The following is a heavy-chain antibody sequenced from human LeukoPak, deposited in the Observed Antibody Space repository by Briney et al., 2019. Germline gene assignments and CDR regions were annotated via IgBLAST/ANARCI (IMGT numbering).Heavy chain of an antibody. D-gene: IGHD6-19*01. Sequence: PGGSLRLSCAASGFTTSSYAMSWVRHAPGKRLEWVSAISGSGGSTYYADSVKGRFTISRDNSKNTLYLQMNSLSAEDTAVYYCAKDRSTYIAVAGTGAFDIWGQGTMVTVSS. CDR3: AKDRSTYIAVAGTGAFDI. J-gene: IGHJ3*02. CDR2: ISGSGGST. V-gene: IGHV3-23*01. CDR1: GFTTSSYA.